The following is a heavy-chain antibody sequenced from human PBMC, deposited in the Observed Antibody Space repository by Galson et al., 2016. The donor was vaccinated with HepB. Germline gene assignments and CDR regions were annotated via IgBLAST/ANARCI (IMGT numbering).Heavy chain of an antibody. D-gene: IGHD7-27*01. V-gene: IGHV1-8*01. CDR3: ATNPALPGDFDY. J-gene: IGHJ4*02. CDR1: GYTFTNYD. CDR2: MNPNSGNT. Sequence: SVKVSCKASGYTFTNYDINWVRQATGQGPEWMGWMNPNSGNTGYAQKFPGRITMTRDISISTDYMELSSLRSEDTAVDYCATNPALPGDFDYWGQGSLVTVSS.